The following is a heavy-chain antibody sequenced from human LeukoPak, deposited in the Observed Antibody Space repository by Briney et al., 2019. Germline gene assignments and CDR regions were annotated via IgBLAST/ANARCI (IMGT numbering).Heavy chain of an antibody. V-gene: IGHV3-30-3*01. D-gene: IGHD3-10*01. CDR3: AKERVKSEITIDAFDV. Sequence: GGSLRLSCGASGFMFSQYAMNWVRQAPGQGLEWVAIISYGGNNQNYAESVKGRFTISRDNSKNTLYLQMNSLRADDTAVYYCAKERVKSEITIDAFDVWGHGTVVTVSS. CDR2: ISYGGNNQ. CDR1: GFMFSQYA. J-gene: IGHJ3*01.